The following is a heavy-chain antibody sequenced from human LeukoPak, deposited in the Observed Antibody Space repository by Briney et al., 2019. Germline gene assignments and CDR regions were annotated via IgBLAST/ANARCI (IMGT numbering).Heavy chain of an antibody. CDR2: INPSGGST. J-gene: IGHJ5*02. V-gene: IGHV1-46*01. D-gene: IGHD3-22*01. Sequence: ASVKVSCKASGYTFTSYYMHWVRQAPGQGLEWMGIINPSGGSTSYAQKFQGRVTMTRDTSTSTVYMGLSSLRSEDTAVYYCARAENYYDSSGYSFWAPWGQGTLVTVSS. CDR1: GYTFTSYY. CDR3: ARAENYYDSSGYSFWAP.